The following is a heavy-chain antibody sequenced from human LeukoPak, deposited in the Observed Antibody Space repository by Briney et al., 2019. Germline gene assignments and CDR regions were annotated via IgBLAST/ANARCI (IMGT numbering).Heavy chain of an antibody. Sequence: SETLSLTCTVSGVSVSSGSYYWRWIRQPPGKGLEWIGYIYYSGSTNYNPSLKSRVTISVDTSKNQFSLKLSSVTAADTAVYYCARAQPTMVRGVYFDYWGQGTLVTVSS. V-gene: IGHV4-61*01. CDR3: ARAQPTMVRGVYFDY. CDR1: GVSVSSGSYY. D-gene: IGHD3-10*01. CDR2: IYYSGST. J-gene: IGHJ4*02.